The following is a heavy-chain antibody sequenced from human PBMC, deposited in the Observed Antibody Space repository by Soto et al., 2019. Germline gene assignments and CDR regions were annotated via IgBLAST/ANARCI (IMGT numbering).Heavy chain of an antibody. D-gene: IGHD5-12*01. CDR1: GYSFTSYW. V-gene: IGHV5-51*01. CDR3: ARQGYSGYDWVGIIDY. J-gene: IGHJ4*02. Sequence: ASVKISCKGSGYSFTSYWIGWVRQMPGKGLEWMGIIYPGDSDTRYSPSFQGQVTISADKSISTAYLQWSSLKASDTAMYYCARQGYSGYDWVGIIDYWGQGTLVTVSS. CDR2: IYPGDSDT.